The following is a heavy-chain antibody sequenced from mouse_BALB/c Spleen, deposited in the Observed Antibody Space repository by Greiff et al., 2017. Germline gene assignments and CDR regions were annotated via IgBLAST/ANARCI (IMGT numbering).Heavy chain of an antibody. V-gene: IGHV2-9*02. Sequence: VKLQESGPGLVAPSQSLSITCTVSGFSLTSYGVHWVRQPPGKGLEWLGVIWAGGSTNYNSALMSRLSISKDNSKSQVFLKMNSLQTDDTAMYYCATNRDDGAMDYWGQGTSVTVSS. J-gene: IGHJ4*01. CDR1: GFSLTSYG. CDR3: ATNRDDGAMDY. D-gene: IGHD2-14*01. CDR2: IWAGGST.